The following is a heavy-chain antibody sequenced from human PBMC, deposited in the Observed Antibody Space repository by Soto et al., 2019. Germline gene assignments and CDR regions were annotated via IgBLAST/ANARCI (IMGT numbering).Heavy chain of an antibody. CDR2: IIPIFGTA. Sequence: QVQLVQSGAEVKKPGSSVKVSCKASGGTFSSYAISWVRQAPGQGLEWMGGIIPIFGTANYAQKFQGRVTITADESTSTAYMALSSLRSEDTAVYYCARRSHIAAAPNWFDPWGQGTLVTVSS. J-gene: IGHJ5*02. CDR1: GGTFSSYA. V-gene: IGHV1-69*01. D-gene: IGHD6-13*01. CDR3: ARRSHIAAAPNWFDP.